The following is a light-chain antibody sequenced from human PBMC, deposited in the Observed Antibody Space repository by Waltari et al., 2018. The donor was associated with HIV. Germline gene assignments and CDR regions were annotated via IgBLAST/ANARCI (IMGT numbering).Light chain of an antibody. CDR2: GAS. V-gene: IGKV3-15*01. Sequence: EIVMTQSPATLSVSPGCKATLSCRASQTISNNIAWFQQKPGQAPRLLIYGASSRATGIPASFSGSGSGTNFTLTINSLQSEHFAVYYCQQYNNWPRTFGQGTKVEI. CDR1: QTISNN. CDR3: QQYNNWPRT. J-gene: IGKJ1*01.